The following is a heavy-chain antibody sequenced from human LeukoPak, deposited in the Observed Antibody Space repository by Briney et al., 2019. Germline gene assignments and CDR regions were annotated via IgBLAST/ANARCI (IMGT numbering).Heavy chain of an antibody. V-gene: IGHV3-72*01. D-gene: IGHD1-26*01. J-gene: IGHJ4*02. CDR3: VRRGSSSGNLYAEGDY. CDR2: SRNKANSYTT. Sequence: GGSLRLSCAASGFTFSDHYMDWVRQAPGKGLEWVGRSRNKANSYTTEYAASVKGRFTVSRDDSKTSLYLQMNSLKTEDTAVYYCVRRGSSSGNLYAEGDYRGQGTLVTVSS. CDR1: GFTFSDHY.